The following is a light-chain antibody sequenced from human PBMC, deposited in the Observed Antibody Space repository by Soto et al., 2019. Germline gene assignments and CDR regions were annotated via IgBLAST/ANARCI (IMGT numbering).Light chain of an antibody. CDR2: DTS. CDR3: QQRSNWRIT. CDR1: QSVSSS. V-gene: IGKV3-11*01. J-gene: IGKJ5*01. Sequence: EIVLTQSPATLSLSPGERATLSCRASQSVSSSLAWYQQKPGQAPRLLLSDTSNRATGIPARFSGSGSGTDFTLTISRLEPEDFAVYYCQQRSNWRITFGQGTRLEIK.